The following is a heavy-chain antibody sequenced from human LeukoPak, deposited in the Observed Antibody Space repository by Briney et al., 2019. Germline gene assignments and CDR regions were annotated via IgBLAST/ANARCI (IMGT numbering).Heavy chain of an antibody. V-gene: IGHV1-69*05. CDR2: IIPIFGTA. D-gene: IGHD6-13*01. J-gene: IGHJ6*02. Sequence: GSSVKVSCKASGGTFSSYAISWVRQAPGQGLEWMGGIIPIFGTANYAQKFQGRVTITRDTSASTAYMELSSLRSEDTAVYYCARTHYGSSGQYYYYYYGMDVWGQGTTVTVSS. CDR3: ARTHYGSSGQYYYYYYGMDV. CDR1: GGTFSSYA.